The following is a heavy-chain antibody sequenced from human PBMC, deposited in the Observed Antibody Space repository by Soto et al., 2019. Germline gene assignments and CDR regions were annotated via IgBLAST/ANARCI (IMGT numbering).Heavy chain of an antibody. Sequence: SVKVSCKASGGTFSSYAISWVRQAPGQGLEWMGGIIPIFGTANCAQKFQGRVTITADESTSTAYMELSSLRSEDTAVYYCASPTCSGGSCYAPGFDPWGQGTLVTVSS. D-gene: IGHD2-15*01. CDR3: ASPTCSGGSCYAPGFDP. J-gene: IGHJ5*02. V-gene: IGHV1-69*13. CDR2: IIPIFGTA. CDR1: GGTFSSYA.